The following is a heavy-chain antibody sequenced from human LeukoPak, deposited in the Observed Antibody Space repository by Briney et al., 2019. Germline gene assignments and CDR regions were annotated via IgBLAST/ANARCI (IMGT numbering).Heavy chain of an antibody. CDR1: GFTFSSNP. J-gene: IGHJ3*02. V-gene: IGHV3-64*01. D-gene: IGHD2-2*02. CDR2: ISANGGST. CDR3: ARDPDTYAFDI. Sequence: GGSLRLSCAASGFTFSSNPMHWVRQGPGKGLEYVSGISANGGSTYYANSVKGRFTISRDNSKNTLYLQMNSLRAEDTAVYYCARDPDTYAFDIWGQGTMVTVSS.